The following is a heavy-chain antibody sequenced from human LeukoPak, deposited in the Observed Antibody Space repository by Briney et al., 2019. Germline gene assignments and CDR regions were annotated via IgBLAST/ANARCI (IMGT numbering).Heavy chain of an antibody. CDR2: IVSSSSYI. Sequence: GGSLRLSCAASGFTLSNSGMNWVRQAPGKGLEWVSSIVSSSSYIYYADSVRGRFTISRDNAKNSLYLQMNSLRAEDTALYYCARGLCGGDCYDHWGQGTLVTVSS. CDR1: GFTLSNSG. V-gene: IGHV3-21*01. J-gene: IGHJ5*02. CDR3: ARGLCGGDCYDH. D-gene: IGHD2-21*01.